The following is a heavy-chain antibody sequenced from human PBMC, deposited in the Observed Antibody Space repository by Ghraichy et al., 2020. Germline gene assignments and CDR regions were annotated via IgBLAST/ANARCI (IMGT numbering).Heavy chain of an antibody. CDR1: GFTFSSYG. Sequence: LSLTCAASGFTFSSYGMSWVRQAPGRGLEWVSIISGSGASTYYADSVKGRFTISRDNSKNTLYLQMDSLRAEDTAVYYCAKDYYGSGIGFFEYWGQGTLVTVSS. V-gene: IGHV3-23*01. J-gene: IGHJ4*02. CDR3: AKDYYGSGIGFFEY. CDR2: ISGSGAST. D-gene: IGHD3-10*01.